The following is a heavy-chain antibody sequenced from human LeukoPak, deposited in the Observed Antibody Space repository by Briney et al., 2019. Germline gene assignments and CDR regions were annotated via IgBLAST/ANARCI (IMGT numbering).Heavy chain of an antibody. Sequence: SGTLSLTCTVSGGSISSYYWSWIRQPPGKRLEWIGYVYYSGSTNYNPSLKSRITISVDTSKNQFFLMLNSVTAADTAVYYCARGTAVAGMDHPRDAFDIWGRGTMVTVSS. J-gene: IGHJ3*02. V-gene: IGHV4-59*01. D-gene: IGHD6-19*01. CDR2: VYYSGST. CDR3: ARGTAVAGMDHPRDAFDI. CDR1: GGSISSYY.